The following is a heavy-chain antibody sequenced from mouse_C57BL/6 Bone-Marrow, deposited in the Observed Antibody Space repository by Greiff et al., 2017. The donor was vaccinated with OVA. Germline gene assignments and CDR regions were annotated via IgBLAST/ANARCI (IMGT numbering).Heavy chain of an antibody. Sequence: EVQLQQSGPELVKPGASVKISCKASGYSFTGYYMNWVKQSPEKSLEWIGEINPSTGGTTYNQKFKAKATLTVDKSSSTAYMQLKSLTSEDSAVYYCARCFDYWGQGTTLTVSS. V-gene: IGHV1-42*01. CDR2: INPSTGGT. CDR3: ARCFDY. J-gene: IGHJ2*01. CDR1: GYSFTGYY.